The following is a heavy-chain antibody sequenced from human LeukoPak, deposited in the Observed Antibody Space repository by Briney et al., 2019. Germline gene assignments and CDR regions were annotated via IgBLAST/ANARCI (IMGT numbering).Heavy chain of an antibody. CDR2: INHSGST. Sequence: SETLSLTCTVSGGSISGYYWSWIRQPPGKGLEWIGEINHSGSTNYNPSLRSRVTISVDTSKNQFSLKLSTVTAADTAVYYCARGLIRGYSYADDYWGQGTLVTVSS. CDR1: GGSISGYY. CDR3: ARGLIRGYSYADDY. J-gene: IGHJ4*02. D-gene: IGHD5-18*01. V-gene: IGHV4-34*01.